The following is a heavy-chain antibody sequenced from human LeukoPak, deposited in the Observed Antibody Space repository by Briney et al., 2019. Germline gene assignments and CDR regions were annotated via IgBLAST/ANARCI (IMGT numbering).Heavy chain of an antibody. J-gene: IGHJ4*02. D-gene: IGHD3/OR15-3a*01. Sequence: GGSLRLSCAASGFTFSSYGMHWVRQAPGKGLEWVAVIWYDGSNKYYADSVKGRFTISRDNSKNTLYLQMNSPRAEDTAVYYCARDRGPRGPIDYWGQGTLVTVSS. CDR2: IWYDGSNK. CDR1: GFTFSSYG. V-gene: IGHV3-33*01. CDR3: ARDRGPRGPIDY.